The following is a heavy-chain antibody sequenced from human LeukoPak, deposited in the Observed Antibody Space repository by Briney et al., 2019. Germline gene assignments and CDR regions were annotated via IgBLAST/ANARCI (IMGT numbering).Heavy chain of an antibody. D-gene: IGHD3-10*01. J-gene: IGHJ6*02. V-gene: IGHV3-30*03. CDR2: ISDDGENK. CDR3: ARNDLRIVLLWFGGQMDV. Sequence: GGSLRLSCAASGFTFSNYGMHWVRQAPGKGPEWVAIISDDGENKYYGDSVKGQFTISRDNSKNTLFLQMNSLRVEDTGVYYCARNDLRIVLLWFGGQMDVWGQGTTVTVS. CDR1: GFTFSNYG.